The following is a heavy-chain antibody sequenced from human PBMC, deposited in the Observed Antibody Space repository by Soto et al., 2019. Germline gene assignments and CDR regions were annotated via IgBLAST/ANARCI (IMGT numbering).Heavy chain of an antibody. CDR1: GGSISSGGYS. D-gene: IGHD5-12*01. CDR3: AAGGGLPRYY. CDR2: IYHSGST. Sequence: QLQLQESGSGLVKPSQTLSLTCAVSGGSISSGGYSWSWIRQPPGKGLEWIGYIYHSGSTYYNPSLKRRVTISVDRSTNQFALKLSSVAPADTAVYYCAAGGGLPRYYWGQGTLVTVSS. V-gene: IGHV4-30-2*01. J-gene: IGHJ4*02.